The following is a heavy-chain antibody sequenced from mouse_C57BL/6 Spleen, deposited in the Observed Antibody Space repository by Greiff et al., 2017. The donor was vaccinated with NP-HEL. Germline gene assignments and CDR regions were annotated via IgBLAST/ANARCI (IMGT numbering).Heavy chain of an antibody. V-gene: IGHV1-55*01. CDR2: IYPGRGRT. D-gene: IGHD1-1*01. J-gene: IGHJ3*01. Sequence: QVQLKESGAELVQPGASVKMSCTASGYTFTSYWITWVKQRPGQGLEWIGEIYPGRGRTNDNEKFKIKSTLTVETSSSTAYMQLSSLTSEDSAVYYCARDETTVVATPGLAYWGQGTLVTVSS. CDR3: ARDETTVVATPGLAY. CDR1: GYTFTSYW.